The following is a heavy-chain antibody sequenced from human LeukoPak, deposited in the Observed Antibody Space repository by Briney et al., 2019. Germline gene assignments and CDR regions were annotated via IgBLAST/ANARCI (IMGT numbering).Heavy chain of an antibody. CDR3: AKDGSGYDLYYFDY. CDR1: GFTFGSYG. D-gene: IGHD5-12*01. Sequence: PGGSLRLSCAASGFTFGSYGMHWVRQAPGKGLEWVAVISYDGSNKYYADSVKGRFTISRDNSKNTLYLQMNSLRAEDTAVYYCAKDGSGYDLYYFDYWGQGTLVTVSS. V-gene: IGHV3-30*18. CDR2: ISYDGSNK. J-gene: IGHJ4*02.